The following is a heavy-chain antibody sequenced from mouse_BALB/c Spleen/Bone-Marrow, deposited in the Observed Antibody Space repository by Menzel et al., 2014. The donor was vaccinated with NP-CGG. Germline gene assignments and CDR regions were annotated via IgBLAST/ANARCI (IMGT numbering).Heavy chain of an antibody. CDR3: ARSHGYYPYWYFDV. V-gene: IGHV1-69*02. Sequence: QVQLQQSGAELVKPGVPVKLSCKASGYTFTSYWMNWVKQRPGRGLEWIGRIDPSDSETHYNQKFKDKATLTVDKSSSTAYIQLSSLTSEDSAVHYCARSHGYYPYWYFDVWGAGTTVTVSS. J-gene: IGHJ1*01. CDR2: IDPSDSET. D-gene: IGHD2-3*01. CDR1: GYTFTSYW.